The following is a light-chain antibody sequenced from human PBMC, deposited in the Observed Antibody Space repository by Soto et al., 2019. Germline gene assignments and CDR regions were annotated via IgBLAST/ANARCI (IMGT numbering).Light chain of an antibody. V-gene: IGLV2-8*01. CDR3: SSYAGSNKSV. CDR1: SSDAGGYNY. J-gene: IGLJ1*01. CDR2: EVR. Sequence: QSALTQPPSASGSPGQSVTISCTGSSSDAGGYNYVSWYQQHPGKAPKRMNYEVRKRPSGVYDGFSGSKSGNTASLTLSGPQPEGEAYYYCSSYAGSNKSVFGTGTKLTVL.